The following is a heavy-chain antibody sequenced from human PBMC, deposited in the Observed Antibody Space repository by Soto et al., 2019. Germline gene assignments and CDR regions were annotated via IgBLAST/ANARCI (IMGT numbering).Heavy chain of an antibody. D-gene: IGHD6-13*01. CDR2: INHSGSST. CDR1: GGSLSGYF. Sequence: SETLSLTCDGYGGSLSGYFWSWIRQSPGKGLEWIGEINHSGSSTNYNPSLKSRVTISVDKSKNQFSLKVTSVTAADTAVYYCASRAAVWNVWGQGTTVTVSS. V-gene: IGHV4-34*01. CDR3: ASRAAVWNV. J-gene: IGHJ6*02.